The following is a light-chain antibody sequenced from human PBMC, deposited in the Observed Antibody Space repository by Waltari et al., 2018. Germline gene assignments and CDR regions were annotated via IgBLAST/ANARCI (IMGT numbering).Light chain of an antibody. CDR3: QQYFDYPWT. CDR1: QSISSW. J-gene: IGKJ1*01. CDR2: KAS. Sequence: DIQMTQSPSTLSASVGDRVTITCRASQSISSWLAWNQQKPGKAPKVLIHKASSLESGVPSRFSGSGSGTEFTLTISSLQPDDFATYYCQQYFDYPWTFGHGTKVEIK. V-gene: IGKV1-5*03.